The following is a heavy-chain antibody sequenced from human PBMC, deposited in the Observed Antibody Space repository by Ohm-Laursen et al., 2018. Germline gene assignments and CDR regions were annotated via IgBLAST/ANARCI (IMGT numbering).Heavy chain of an antibody. CDR3: ARVGPDSSGYYSCGMDV. CDR1: GGSVSSYY. V-gene: IGHV4-59*08. Sequence: GTLSLTCTVSGGSVSSYYWSWIRQPPGKGLEWIGYIYYSGNTNYNPSLKSRVTISVDTSRNQFSLKLSSVAAADTAVYYCARVGPDSSGYYSCGMDVWGQGTTVTVSS. D-gene: IGHD3-22*01. J-gene: IGHJ6*02. CDR2: IYYSGNT.